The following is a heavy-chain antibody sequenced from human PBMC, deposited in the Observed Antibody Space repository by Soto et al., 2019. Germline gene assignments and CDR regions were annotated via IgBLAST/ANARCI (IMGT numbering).Heavy chain of an antibody. CDR3: AKGSTTFGVLIPDYPDY. Sequence: WGSLRLSCAASGFTFSSYGMHLVRQAPGKGLEWVAVISYDGFSRDHADSVKGRFTISRDNSKKMLYLQMNSLRAEDTAMYYCAKGSTTFGVLIPDYPDYWGQGIQVTVSS. V-gene: IGHV3-30*18. D-gene: IGHD3-3*01. CDR1: GFTFSSYG. J-gene: IGHJ4*02. CDR2: ISYDGFSR.